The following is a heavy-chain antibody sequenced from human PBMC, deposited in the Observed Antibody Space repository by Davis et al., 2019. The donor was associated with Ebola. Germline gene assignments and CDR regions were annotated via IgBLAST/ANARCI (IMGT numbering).Heavy chain of an antibody. V-gene: IGHV3-53*01. CDR1: GFTFSRSW. J-gene: IGHJ4*02. CDR3: ARGIVATISDY. CDR2: IYSGGST. D-gene: IGHD5-12*01. Sequence: GESLKISCLASGFTFSRSWMHWVRQAPGKGLEWVSVIYSGGSTYYADSVKGRFTISRDNSKNTLYLQMNSLRAEDTAVYYCARGIVATISDYWGQGTLVTASS.